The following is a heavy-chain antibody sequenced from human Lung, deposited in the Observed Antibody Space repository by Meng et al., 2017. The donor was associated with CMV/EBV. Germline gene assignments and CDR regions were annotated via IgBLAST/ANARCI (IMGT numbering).Heavy chain of an antibody. Sequence: SXXVSXQASGYTFTTYGISWVRQAPGQGLEWMGWIGVYDGKTNHAQKLQGRFTMTTDISTTTAYMDLRSLRSDDAAGYYCARDRGISGTTFRGDFWGQGTXVTVSS. CDR2: IGVYDGKT. J-gene: IGHJ4*02. CDR3: ARDRGISGTTFRGDF. CDR1: GYTFTTYG. D-gene: IGHD1-20*01. V-gene: IGHV1-18*01.